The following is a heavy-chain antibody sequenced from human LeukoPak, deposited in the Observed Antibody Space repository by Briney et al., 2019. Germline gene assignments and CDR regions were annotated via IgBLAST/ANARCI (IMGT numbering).Heavy chain of an antibody. Sequence: ASVKVSCKASGGTFSSYAISWVRQAPGQGLEWMGGIIPIFGTANYAQKFQGRVTITADESTSTAYMELSSLRSEDTAAYYCARVGWSSSARYFDYWGQGTLVTVS. CDR1: GGTFSSYA. CDR2: IIPIFGTA. V-gene: IGHV1-69*13. CDR3: ARVGWSSSARYFDY. D-gene: IGHD6-6*01. J-gene: IGHJ4*02.